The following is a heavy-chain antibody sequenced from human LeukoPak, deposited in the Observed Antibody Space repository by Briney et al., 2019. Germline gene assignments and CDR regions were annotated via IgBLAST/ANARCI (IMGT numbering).Heavy chain of an antibody. CDR1: VGSINTYY. D-gene: IGHD3-22*01. CDR2: IHSTGST. CDR3: ARPQGAWFDAFEF. Sequence: PSETLSLTCTVSVGSINTYYWNWIRQSATKGLEWIGSIHSTGSTKYNPALKSRVTISLDTSKKQFSLQLTSVTAADTAVYYCARPQGAWFDAFEFWGQGTMVTVSP. J-gene: IGHJ3*01. V-gene: IGHV4-4*08.